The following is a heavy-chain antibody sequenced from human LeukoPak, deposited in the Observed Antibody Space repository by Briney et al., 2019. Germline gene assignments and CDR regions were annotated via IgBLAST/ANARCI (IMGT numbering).Heavy chain of an antibody. CDR2: ISGSGGST. V-gene: IGHV3-23*01. CDR1: GFIFSSYD. J-gene: IGHJ4*02. Sequence: GGTLRLSCAASGFIFSSYDMTWVRQAPGKGLEWVSAISGSGGSTYYADSVKGRFTISRDNAKNSLYLQMNSLRAEDTAVYYCAREGLQDIVVVPAAYSYFDYWGQGTLVTVSS. CDR3: AREGLQDIVVVPAAYSYFDY. D-gene: IGHD2-2*01.